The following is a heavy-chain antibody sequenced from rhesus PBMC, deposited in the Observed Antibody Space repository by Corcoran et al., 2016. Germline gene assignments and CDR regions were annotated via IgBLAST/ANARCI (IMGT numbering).Heavy chain of an antibody. Sequence: QLQLQESGPGLVKPSETLSLTCAVSGGSISSNYWSWIRQPPGKGRGWIGRISGSGWSTDYNPSLKSRVTISTDTSKNQFTLKLSSVTAADTAVYYCAREVGYGLDSWGQGVVVTVSS. CDR3: AREVGYGLDS. V-gene: IGHV4-173*01. CDR2: ISGSGWST. D-gene: IGHD1-44*01. J-gene: IGHJ6*01. CDR1: GGSISSNY.